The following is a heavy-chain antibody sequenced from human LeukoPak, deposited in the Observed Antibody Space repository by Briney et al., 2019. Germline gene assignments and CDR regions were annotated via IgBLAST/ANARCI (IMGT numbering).Heavy chain of an antibody. Sequence: SETLSLTCTVSGGSISSYYWRWIRQPAGKGLEWIGHIYTSGSTNYNPSLKSRVTMSVDTSKNQFSLKLSSVTAADTAVYYCARDFYDILTGSWDWFDPWGQGTLVTVSS. D-gene: IGHD3-9*01. CDR3: ARDFYDILTGSWDWFDP. J-gene: IGHJ5*02. CDR1: GGSISSYY. CDR2: IYTSGST. V-gene: IGHV4-4*07.